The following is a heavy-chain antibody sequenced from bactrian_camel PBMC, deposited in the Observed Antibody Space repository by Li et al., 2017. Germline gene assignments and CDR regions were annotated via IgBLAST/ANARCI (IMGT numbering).Heavy chain of an antibody. CDR1: SYPYKQYG. J-gene: IGHJ6*01. CDR3: AASWDVTTPAALGRISSPEFGY. V-gene: IGHV3S53*01. Sequence: HVQLVESGGGSVQAGGSLRLSCDLSSYPYKQYGLAWFRQAPGKEREGVAAIDSDGIASYADSVKGRFPISQDNAKNTVYLQMDSLTPEDTGTYRCAASWDVTTPAALGRISSPEFGYWGEGTQVTVS. D-gene: IGHD5*01. CDR2: IDSDGIA.